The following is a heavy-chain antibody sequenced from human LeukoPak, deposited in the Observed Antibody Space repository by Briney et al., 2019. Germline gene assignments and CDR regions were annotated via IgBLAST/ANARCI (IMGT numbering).Heavy chain of an antibody. CDR3: AKETKVGENLYYFDY. J-gene: IGHJ4*02. Sequence: GGSLRLSCVASGFNFNDYAMHWVRQAPGKGLEWVSGLSWHSGSIVYADSVKGRFIISRDNAKNSLYLEMNSLRPEDSALYYCAKETKVGENLYYFDYWGRGTLVTVSS. CDR2: LSWHSGSI. V-gene: IGHV3-9*01. D-gene: IGHD1-26*01. CDR1: GFNFNDYA.